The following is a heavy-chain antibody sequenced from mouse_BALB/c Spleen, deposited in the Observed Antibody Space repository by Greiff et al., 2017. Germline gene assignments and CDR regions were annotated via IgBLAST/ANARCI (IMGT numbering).Heavy chain of an antibody. CDR2: ISSGGSYT. V-gene: IGHV5-6-4*01. D-gene: IGHD2-1*01. CDR1: GFTFSSYG. J-gene: IGHJ1*01. CDR3: TRDGNYLGYFDV. Sequence: EVKLVESGGDLVKPGGSLKLSCAASGFTFSSYGMSWVRQTPEKRLEWVATISSGGSYTYYPDSVKGRFTISRDNAKNTLYLQMSSLKSEDTAMYYCTRDGNYLGYFDVWGAGTTVTVSS.